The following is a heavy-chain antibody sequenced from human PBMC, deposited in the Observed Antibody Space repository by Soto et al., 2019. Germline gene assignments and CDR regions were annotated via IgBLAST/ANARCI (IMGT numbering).Heavy chain of an antibody. CDR2: INPNSGGT. CDR1: GGTFSSYA. V-gene: IGHV1-2*04. J-gene: IGHJ6*02. D-gene: IGHD3-10*01. CDR3: ARDMRLVGMDV. Sequence: GASVKVSCKASGGTFSSYAISWVRQAPGQGLEWMGWINPNSGGTNYAQKFQGWVTMTRDTSISTAYMELSRLRSDDTAVYYCARDMRLVGMDVWGQGTTVTVSS.